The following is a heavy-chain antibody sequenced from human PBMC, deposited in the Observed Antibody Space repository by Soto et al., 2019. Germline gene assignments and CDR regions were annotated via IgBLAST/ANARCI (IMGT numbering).Heavy chain of an antibody. CDR3: AREPLQYGLWFGELSASYYYYMDV. CDR1: GGSFSGYY. V-gene: IGHV4-34*01. Sequence: SETLSLTCAVYGGSFSGYYWSWIRQPPGKGLEWIGEINHSGSTNYNPSLKSRVTISVDTSKNQFSLKLSSVTAADTAVYYCAREPLQYGLWFGELSASYYYYMDVWGKGTTVTVSS. CDR2: INHSGST. J-gene: IGHJ6*03. D-gene: IGHD3-10*01.